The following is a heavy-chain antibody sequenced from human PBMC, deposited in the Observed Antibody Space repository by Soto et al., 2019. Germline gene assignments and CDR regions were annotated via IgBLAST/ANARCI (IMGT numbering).Heavy chain of an antibody. Sequence: EVQLLESGGGLVQPGGSLRLSCAASGFTFSNYAMSWVRQAPGKGLEWVSSISGGDGSAHYADSVKGRFTISRDNSKNTLHLQMNSLRAEDTAVYYCAKDRWDTSSFTGYWGQGTLVTVSS. CDR2: ISGGDGSA. V-gene: IGHV3-23*01. J-gene: IGHJ4*02. D-gene: IGHD6-6*01. CDR3: AKDRWDTSSFTGY. CDR1: GFTFSNYA.